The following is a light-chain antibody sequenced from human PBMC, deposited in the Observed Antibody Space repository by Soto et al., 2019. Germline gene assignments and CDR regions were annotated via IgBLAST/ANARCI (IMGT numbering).Light chain of an antibody. CDR2: AAS. CDR1: QTISIY. Sequence: DIELTQSPSSLSASVRDRVTITCRASQTISIYLNWYQHKPGKAPTLLIYAASTLQTGVPLRFSGSGSGTDFTLTINNLQPEDFATYFCQQSSNTPPFTFGQGTKLEIK. CDR3: QQSSNTPPFT. V-gene: IGKV1-39*01. J-gene: IGKJ2*01.